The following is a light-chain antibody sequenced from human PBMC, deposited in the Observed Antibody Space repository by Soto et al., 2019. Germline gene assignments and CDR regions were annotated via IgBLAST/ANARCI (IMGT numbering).Light chain of an antibody. CDR3: QQDDNWPLT. V-gene: IGKV3-15*01. CDR2: DAS. Sequence: EIVMTQSPGTLSESPGERVTLSCRASQSVTTHLAWYQQKPGQAPRLLIYDASARVTGIPARFSGGGSGTEFTLTISSLQSEDFAVYYCQQDDNWPLTFGGGTKVQIK. J-gene: IGKJ4*01. CDR1: QSVTTH.